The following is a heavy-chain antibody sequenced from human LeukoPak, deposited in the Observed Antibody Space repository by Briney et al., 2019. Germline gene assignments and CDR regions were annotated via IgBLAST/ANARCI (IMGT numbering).Heavy chain of an antibody. CDR3: ARAAPAASYYYYYYGMDV. V-gene: IGHV4-59*01. D-gene: IGHD2-2*01. Sequence: SETLSLTCTVSGGSISSYYWSWIRQPPGKGLEWIGYIYYSGSTNYNPSLKSRVTISVDTSKNQFSLKLSSVTAADTAVYYCARAAPAASYYYYYYGMDVWGQGTTVTVSS. CDR1: GGSISSYY. CDR2: IYYSGST. J-gene: IGHJ6*02.